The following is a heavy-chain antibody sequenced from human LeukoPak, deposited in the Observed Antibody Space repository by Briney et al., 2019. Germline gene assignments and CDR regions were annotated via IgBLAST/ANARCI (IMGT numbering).Heavy chain of an antibody. V-gene: IGHV4-30-4*08. D-gene: IGHD5-12*01. CDR3: ARESGYDYYFDY. CDR2: IYYSGST. CDR1: GFTFSSYA. J-gene: IGHJ4*02. Sequence: LRLSCAASGFTFSSYAMSWIRQPPGKGLEWIGYIYYSGSTYYNPSLKSRVTISVDTSKNQFSLKLSSVTAADTAVYYCARESGYDYYFDYWGQGTLVTVSS.